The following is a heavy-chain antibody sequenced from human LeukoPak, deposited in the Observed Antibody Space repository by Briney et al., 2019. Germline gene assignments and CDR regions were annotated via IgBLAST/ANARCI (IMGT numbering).Heavy chain of an antibody. D-gene: IGHD5-24*01. CDR1: GYTFTSYA. Sequence: GASVKVSCKASGYTFTSYAMNWVRQVPGQGLEWMGWINTNTGNPTYAQGFTGRFVFSLDTSVSTAYLQISSLKAEDTAVYYCARDYTTHGWLQLRFYYYYYGMDVWGQGTTVTVSS. CDR3: ARDYTTHGWLQLRFYYYYYGMDV. CDR2: INTNTGNP. V-gene: IGHV7-4-1*02. J-gene: IGHJ6*02.